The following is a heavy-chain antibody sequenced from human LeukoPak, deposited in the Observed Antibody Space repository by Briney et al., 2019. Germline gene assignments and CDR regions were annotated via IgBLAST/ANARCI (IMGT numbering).Heavy chain of an antibody. V-gene: IGHV4-39*01. CDR3: ARLPTGYPNWFDP. D-gene: IGHD3-9*01. Sequence: PSETLSLTCAVSGGSIISSSYNWGWIRQPPGKGLEWIGTIYHSGTTYYNPSLKSRVTISVDTSKNQFFLKLSPVTAADTAVYYCARLPTGYPNWFDPWGQGSLVTVSS. CDR1: GGSIISSSYN. J-gene: IGHJ5*02. CDR2: IYHSGTT.